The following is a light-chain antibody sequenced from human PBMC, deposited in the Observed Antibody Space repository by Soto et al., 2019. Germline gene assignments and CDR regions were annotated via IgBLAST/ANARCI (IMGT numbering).Light chain of an antibody. CDR1: QSLSSSY. Sequence: EIVLTQAPGTLSLSPGESATLSCRASQSLSSSYLAWYQQKPGQAPRLLIYGASSRATGIPDRFSGSGSGTDFTLTISRLEPEDFAVYHCQQHGTSPELTFGGGTKVEIE. J-gene: IGKJ4*01. CDR3: QQHGTSPELT. V-gene: IGKV3-20*01. CDR2: GAS.